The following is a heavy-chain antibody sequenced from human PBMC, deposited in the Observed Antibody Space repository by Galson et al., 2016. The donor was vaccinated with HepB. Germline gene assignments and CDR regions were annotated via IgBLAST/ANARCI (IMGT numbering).Heavy chain of an antibody. V-gene: IGHV3-72*01. D-gene: IGHD7-27*01. CDR3: VRDNWGLDY. CDR1: GFSFRDYY. Sequence: SLRLSCAASGFSFRDYYMDWVRQAPGKGLEWVGRIRNKAGTYSTDYAASVKGRVTISRDDSQNSPYLQMNSLKSDDTAVYYCVRDNWGLDYWGQGALVTVSS. CDR2: IRNKAGTYST. J-gene: IGHJ4*02.